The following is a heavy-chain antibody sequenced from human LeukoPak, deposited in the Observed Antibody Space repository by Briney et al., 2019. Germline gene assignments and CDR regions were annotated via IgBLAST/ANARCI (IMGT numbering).Heavy chain of an antibody. CDR3: ASQTRKYYYDSSGMIY. CDR1: GGTFSSYA. V-gene: IGHV1-69*04. CDR2: IIPILGIA. D-gene: IGHD3-22*01. J-gene: IGHJ4*02. Sequence: GASVKVSCKASGGTFSSYAISWVRQAPGQGLEWMGRIIPILGIANYARKFQGRVTITADKSTSTAYMELSSLRSEDTAVYYCASQTRKYYYDSSGMIYWGQGTLVTVSS.